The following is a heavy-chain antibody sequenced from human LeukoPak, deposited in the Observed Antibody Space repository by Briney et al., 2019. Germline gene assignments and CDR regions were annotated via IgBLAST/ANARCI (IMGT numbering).Heavy chain of an antibody. Sequence: PSETLSLTCTVSGGSISGSSNYYWGWIRQPPGKALEWIGSIFYGGSTYTYYNPSLKSQVTISLDTSKNQFSLRLSSVTAADTAVYYCARAYYFYYYMDVWGKGTTVTVPS. J-gene: IGHJ6*03. CDR1: GGSISGSSNYY. CDR3: ARAYYFYYYMDV. CDR2: IFYGGST. V-gene: IGHV4-39*07.